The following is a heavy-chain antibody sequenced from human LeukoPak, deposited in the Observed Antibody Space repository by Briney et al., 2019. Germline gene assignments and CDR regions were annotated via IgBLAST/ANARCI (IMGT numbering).Heavy chain of an antibody. CDR3: VIGGYYGSGNDFRFDP. J-gene: IGHJ5*02. V-gene: IGHV4-59*01. CDR1: GRPLSSYY. D-gene: IGHD3-10*01. Sequence: SETLSLTCTVSGRPLSSYYWSWIRQPPGKGLEWIRYIYYSQRTNYNPSRKSRNTISLVTSKNQFCPELTSVTAADTAVYFCVIGGYYGSGNDFRFDPWGQGTLVTVSS. CDR2: IYYSQRT.